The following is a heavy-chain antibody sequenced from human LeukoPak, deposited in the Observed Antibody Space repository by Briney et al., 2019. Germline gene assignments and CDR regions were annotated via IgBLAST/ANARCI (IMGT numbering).Heavy chain of an antibody. CDR3: AREGDHYDSSGYYREY. D-gene: IGHD3-22*01. Sequence: ASVKVSCKASGYSLSSYGITWVRQAPGQGLEWMGWISGYNDDTRYAQRFQGRVTMTIDTSTTTAYMELRSLRSDDTAVYYCAREGDHYDSSGYYREYWGQGTLVTVSS. CDR1: GYSLSSYG. J-gene: IGHJ4*02. V-gene: IGHV1-18*01. CDR2: ISGYNDDT.